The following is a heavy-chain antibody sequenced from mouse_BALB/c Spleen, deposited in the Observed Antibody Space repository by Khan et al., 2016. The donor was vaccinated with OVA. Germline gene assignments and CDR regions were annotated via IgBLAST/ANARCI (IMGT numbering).Heavy chain of an antibody. CDR1: GYSFTDYT. CDR3: ASTGYGGFAY. Sequence: VHLQQSGPELVKPGASMKMSCKASGYSFTDYTMNWVKQSHKKNLEWIGLINPYNGDTNYHQKFKGKATLTVDKSSRTAYMELLSLTSEDSAVDYCASTGYGGFAYWGQGTLVTVSA. J-gene: IGHJ3*01. V-gene: IGHV1-18*01. CDR2: INPYNGDT. D-gene: IGHD1-2*01.